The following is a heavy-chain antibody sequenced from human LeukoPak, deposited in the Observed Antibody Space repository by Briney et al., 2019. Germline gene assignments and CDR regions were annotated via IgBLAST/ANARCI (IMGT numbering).Heavy chain of an antibody. CDR2: IYHSGST. D-gene: IGHD6-19*01. Sequence: SETLSLTCTVSGRSISGYYWSWIRQPPGKGLEWIGYIYHSGSTTYNPSLKSRVTISVDTSKNQFSLKLRSVTAADTAVYYCARESSQGHGSGWYSRNYYFDYWGQGTLVTVSS. V-gene: IGHV4-59*01. CDR1: GRSISGYY. J-gene: IGHJ4*02. CDR3: ARESSQGHGSGWYSRNYYFDY.